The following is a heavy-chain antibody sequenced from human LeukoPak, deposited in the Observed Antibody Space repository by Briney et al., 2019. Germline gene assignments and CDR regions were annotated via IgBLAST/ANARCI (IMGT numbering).Heavy chain of an antibody. J-gene: IGHJ4*02. D-gene: IGHD6-6*01. Sequence: PGGSLRLSCAASGFTFSTYWMTWVRQAPGKGLEWVANINQDGSEKYYVDSVKGRFTISRDNAKNSLFLQMNSLRAEDTAVYYCARDERKQLVVDYWGQGTLVTFSS. CDR3: ARDERKQLVVDY. V-gene: IGHV3-7*01. CDR1: GFTFSTYW. CDR2: INQDGSEK.